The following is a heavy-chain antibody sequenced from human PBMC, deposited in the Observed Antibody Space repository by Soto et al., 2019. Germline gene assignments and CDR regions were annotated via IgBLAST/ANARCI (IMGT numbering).Heavy chain of an antibody. CDR1: GGSISSYY. CDR2: IYYGGST. Sequence: PSETLSLTCSVSGGSISSYYWNWIRQPPGKGLEWIGFIYYGGSTNYNPSLKSRVTISMDTSKNQFSLKLGSVAAADTAVYYCAKEEGIGFHYWGQGTLVTVSS. D-gene: IGHD2-21*01. V-gene: IGHV4-59*01. J-gene: IGHJ4*02. CDR3: AKEEGIGFHY.